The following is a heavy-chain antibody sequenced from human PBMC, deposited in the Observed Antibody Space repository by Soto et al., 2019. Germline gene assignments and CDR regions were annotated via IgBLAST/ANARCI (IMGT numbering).Heavy chain of an antibody. D-gene: IGHD3-16*01. CDR3: ARDQGGYFDY. Sequence: QVQLVESGGGVVQPGRSQRLSCAASGFTFISYGMHWVRQAPGKGLEWVALIWYDGSKKYYADSVKGRFTISRDNSKNTLYLQMNSLRAEDTAVYYCARDQGGYFDYWGQGTLVTVSS. V-gene: IGHV3-33*01. CDR2: IWYDGSKK. J-gene: IGHJ4*02. CDR1: GFTFISYG.